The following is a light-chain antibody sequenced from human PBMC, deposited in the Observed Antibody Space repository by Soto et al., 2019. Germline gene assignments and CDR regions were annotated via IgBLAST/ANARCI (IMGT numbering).Light chain of an antibody. CDR3: QQYNSYPWT. V-gene: IGKV1-5*01. Sequence: DIQMTPSPSTLSASVGDRVTITCRASQSISSWLAWYQQKPGKAPKLLIYDASRLESGVPSRFSGSASGTEFTLTISSPRPDDFATYHCQQYNSYPWTFGQGTKVEIK. CDR2: DAS. CDR1: QSISSW. J-gene: IGKJ1*01.